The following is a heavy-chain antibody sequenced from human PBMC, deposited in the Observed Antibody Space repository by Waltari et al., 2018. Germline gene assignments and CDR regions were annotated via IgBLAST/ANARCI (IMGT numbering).Heavy chain of an antibody. J-gene: IGHJ4*02. Sequence: EVQLVDSGGGVVQPGGSMSLSCAASGFILPSSWLSWVRQAPGGGLEWGDNIKQDGSVQYYVDSVKGRFTISRDNAKNSLYLQMSSLRAEDTAVYYCARDAPDYYGSYYFEYWGQGTLVTVSS. CDR1: GFILPSSW. D-gene: IGHD3-10*01. CDR3: ARDAPDYYGSYYFEY. CDR2: IKQDGSVQ. V-gene: IGHV3-7*01.